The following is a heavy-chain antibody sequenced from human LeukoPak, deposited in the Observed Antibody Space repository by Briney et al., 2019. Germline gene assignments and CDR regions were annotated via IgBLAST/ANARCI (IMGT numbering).Heavy chain of an antibody. CDR1: GFTFSSYG. CDR2: MRSDGSNK. CDR3: ARSYYYDSSGVDY. Sequence: GASLRLSCEASGFTFSSYGMDWVRQAPGKGLEWVGFMRSDGSNKHYAESVKGRFTISRDTAKNSAYLQLNSLRAEDTAVYYCARSYYYDSSGVDYWGQGALVTVSS. D-gene: IGHD3-22*01. J-gene: IGHJ4*02. V-gene: IGHV3-30*02.